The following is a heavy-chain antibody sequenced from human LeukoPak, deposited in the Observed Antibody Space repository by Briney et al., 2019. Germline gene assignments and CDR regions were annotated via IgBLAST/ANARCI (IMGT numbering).Heavy chain of an antibody. D-gene: IGHD6-19*01. CDR1: GFSFSVYE. J-gene: IGHJ4*02. CDR3: TTLTVASNFDY. Sequence: QSGGSLRLSCAASGFSFSVYEIHWVRQAPGKGLEWIADISSSGTTTYYADSVKGRFTISRDNAKNSLYLQMNSLGAEDTAVYYRTTLTVASNFDYWGQGTLVTVSS. CDR2: ISSSGTTT. V-gene: IGHV3-48*03.